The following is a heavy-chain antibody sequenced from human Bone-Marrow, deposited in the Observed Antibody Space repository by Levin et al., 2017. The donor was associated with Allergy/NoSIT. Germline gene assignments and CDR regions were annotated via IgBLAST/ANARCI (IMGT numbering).Heavy chain of an antibody. V-gene: IGHV3-30*18. D-gene: IGHD5-12*01. CDR2: ISYDGSNK. Sequence: GGSLRLSCAASGFTFSSYGMHWVRQAPGKGLEWVAVISYDGSNKYYADSVKGRFTISRDNSKNTLYLQMNSLRAEDTAVYYCAKEYILYSGMDVWGQGTTVTVSS. CDR1: GFTFSSYG. CDR3: AKEYILYSGMDV. J-gene: IGHJ6*02.